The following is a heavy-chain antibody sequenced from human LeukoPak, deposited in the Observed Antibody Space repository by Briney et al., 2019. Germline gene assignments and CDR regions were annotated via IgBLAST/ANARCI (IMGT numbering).Heavy chain of an antibody. V-gene: IGHV3-23*01. J-gene: IGHJ5*02. CDR2: ISGGGVIT. Sequence: GGSLRLSCAASGFSFSSFAMSWARQAPGKGPEWVSAISGGGVITYYADSVKGRFTISRDNSKNTLYLQMNSLRAEDTALYYCARGGYNNYVGNWFDPWGQGTLVTVST. CDR1: GFSFSSFA. CDR3: ARGGYNNYVGNWFDP. D-gene: IGHD4-11*01.